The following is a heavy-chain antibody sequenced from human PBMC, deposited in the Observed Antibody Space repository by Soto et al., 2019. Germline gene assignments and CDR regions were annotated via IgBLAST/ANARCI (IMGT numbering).Heavy chain of an antibody. J-gene: IGHJ4*02. CDR1: GFTFSSYA. D-gene: IGHD3-22*01. Sequence: GGSLRLSCAASGFTFSSYAMSWVRQAPGKGLEWVSAISGSGGSTYYADSVKGRFTISRDNSKNTLYLQMNSLRDEDTAVYYCAGGYYDSSGYPYYFDYWGQGTLVTVSS. CDR3: AGGYYDSSGYPYYFDY. V-gene: IGHV3-23*01. CDR2: ISGSGGST.